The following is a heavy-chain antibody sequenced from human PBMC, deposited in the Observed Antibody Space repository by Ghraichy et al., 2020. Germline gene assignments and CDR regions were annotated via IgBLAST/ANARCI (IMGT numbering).Heavy chain of an antibody. CDR2: ISWDGGST. Sequence: GESLNISCAASGFTFDDYAMHWVRQAPGKGLEWVSLISWDGGSTYYADSVKGRFTISRDNSKNSLYLQMNSLRAEDTALYYCRAVTTHYYYYMDVWGKGTTVTVSS. D-gene: IGHD4-17*01. CDR1: GFTFDDYA. J-gene: IGHJ6*03. V-gene: IGHV3-43D*03. CDR3: RAVTTHYYYYMDV.